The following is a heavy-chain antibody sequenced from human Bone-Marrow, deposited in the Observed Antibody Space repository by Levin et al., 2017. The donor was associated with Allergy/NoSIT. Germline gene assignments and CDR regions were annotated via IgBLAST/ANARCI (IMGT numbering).Heavy chain of an antibody. CDR1: GGTFSSYA. J-gene: IGHJ4*02. V-gene: IGHV1-69*04. CDR2: IIPILGIA. Sequence: KISCKASGGTFSSYAISWVRQAPGQGLEWMGRIIPILGIANYAQKFQGRVTITADKSTSTAYMELSSLRSEDTAVYYCARAFDSGSYRYWGQGTLVTVSS. D-gene: IGHD1-26*01. CDR3: ARAFDSGSYRY.